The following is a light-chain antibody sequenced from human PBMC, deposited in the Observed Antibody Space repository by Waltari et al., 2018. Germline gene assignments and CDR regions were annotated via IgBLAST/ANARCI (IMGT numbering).Light chain of an antibody. CDR1: QSINNW. V-gene: IGKV1-5*01. Sequence: DIQMTQSPSTLSASVGDRVTITCRASQSINNWLAWFQQKPGKAPKLLIYDASSLESGVPSRFSGSGSGTEFTLTISSLQPDDFATYYCQQYNSFWTFGQGTKVET. J-gene: IGKJ1*01. CDR2: DAS. CDR3: QQYNSFWT.